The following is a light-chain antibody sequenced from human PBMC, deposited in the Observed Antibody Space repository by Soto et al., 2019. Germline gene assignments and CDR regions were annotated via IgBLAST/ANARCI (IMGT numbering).Light chain of an antibody. Sequence: DIQMTRAASSLSAFMWDRLTITCRASHAIGNFLAWYQQRPGKVPKLLIYASATLQSGVPSRFSGSGSGTHFSLTISSLQPEDVATYYCQKYNSAPWTCGQGTQVDIK. CDR3: QKYNSAPWT. J-gene: IGKJ1*01. V-gene: IGKV1-27*01. CDR2: ASA. CDR1: HAIGNF.